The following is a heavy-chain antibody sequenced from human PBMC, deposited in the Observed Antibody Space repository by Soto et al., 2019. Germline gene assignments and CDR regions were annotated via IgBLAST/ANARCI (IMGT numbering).Heavy chain of an antibody. D-gene: IGHD2-15*01. J-gene: IGHJ4*02. V-gene: IGHV3-73*01. CDR1: GFTFSGSA. CDR3: TYVGYCSGGSCQGTPY. Sequence: GGSLRLSCAASGFTFSGSAMHWVRQASGKGLEWVGRIRSKANSYATAYAASVKGRFTISRDDSKNTAYLQMNSLKTEDTAVYYCTYVGYCSGGSCQGTPYWGQGTLVTVSS. CDR2: IRSKANSYAT.